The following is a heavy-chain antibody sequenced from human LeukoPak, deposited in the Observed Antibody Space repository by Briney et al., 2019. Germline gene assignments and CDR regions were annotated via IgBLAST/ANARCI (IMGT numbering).Heavy chain of an antibody. V-gene: IGHV3-53*01. CDR3: ATSQGPGNHWFDP. Sequence: PGGSLRHSCAASGFTVTSNSMNWVRQAPGKGLEWVSVISTGDEVHYAESVRGRFTISRDSSSNTLSLHMNSLRVEDTAIYYCATSQGPGNHWFDPWGQGTLVTVSS. CDR2: ISTGDEV. J-gene: IGHJ5*02. CDR1: GFTVTSNS.